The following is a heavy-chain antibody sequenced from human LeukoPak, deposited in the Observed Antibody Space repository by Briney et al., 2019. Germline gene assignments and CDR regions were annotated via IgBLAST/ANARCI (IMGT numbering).Heavy chain of an antibody. J-gene: IGHJ6*03. CDR2: INAANGHT. D-gene: IGHD6-13*01. CDR1: GYTFTSYA. Sequence: ASVNVSCKASGYTFTSYAMHWVRQAPGQRFEWMGWINAANGHTKDSQEIQDRITITRDTFATTAYMELSNLRSEDMALYYCARGRGPPNSNRDFYYYYYMDVWGTGTTVTVSS. CDR3: ARGRGPPNSNRDFYYYYYMDV. V-gene: IGHV1-3*03.